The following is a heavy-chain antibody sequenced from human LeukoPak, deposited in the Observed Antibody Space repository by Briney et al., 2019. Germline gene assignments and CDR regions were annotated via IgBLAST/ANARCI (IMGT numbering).Heavy chain of an antibody. Sequence: SVKVSCKASGGTFSSYAISWVRQAPGQGLEWMGGIIPIFGTANYAQKFQGRVTITADESTSTAYMELSSLRSEDTAVYYCARENYSSTSSIDYWGQGTLVTVSS. V-gene: IGHV1-69*13. CDR3: ARENYSSTSSIDY. J-gene: IGHJ4*02. CDR2: IIPIFGTA. D-gene: IGHD6-13*01. CDR1: GGTFSSYA.